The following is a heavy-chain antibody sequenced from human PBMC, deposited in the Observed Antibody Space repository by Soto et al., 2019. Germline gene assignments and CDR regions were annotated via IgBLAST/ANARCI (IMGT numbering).Heavy chain of an antibody. Sequence: ASVKVSCKASGYTFTRHDINWVRQATGQGLEWMGWMNPNSGNTGYAQKFQGRVTMTRNTSISTAYMELSSLRSEDTAVYYCARRLGYCSSTSCYSYQHWGQGTLVTVSS. J-gene: IGHJ1*01. CDR3: ARRLGYCSSTSCYSYQH. CDR2: MNPNSGNT. D-gene: IGHD2-2*02. V-gene: IGHV1-8*01. CDR1: GYTFTRHD.